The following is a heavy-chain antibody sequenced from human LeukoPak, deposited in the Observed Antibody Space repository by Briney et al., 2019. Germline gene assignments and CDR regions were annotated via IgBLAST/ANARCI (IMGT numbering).Heavy chain of an antibody. V-gene: IGHV4-39*01. J-gene: IGHJ5*02. Sequence: KPLETLSLTCSVSGASVTSGGFYWGWLRQTPGKGPEWIATVYYTGSTYYNPSLKRRVTISIDTSKNQFSLRLTSVTTTDTAIYHCARHSGSGSLSRPFDPWGRGTLVTVSS. D-gene: IGHD3-10*01. CDR3: ARHSGSGSLSRPFDP. CDR2: VYYTGST. CDR1: GASVTSGGFY.